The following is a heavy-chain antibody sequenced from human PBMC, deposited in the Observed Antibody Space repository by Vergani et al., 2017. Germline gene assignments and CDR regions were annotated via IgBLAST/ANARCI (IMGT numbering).Heavy chain of an antibody. D-gene: IGHD1-20*01. V-gene: IGHV3-23*04. CDR1: GFIFSTYA. Sequence: LVESGGGVVQPGRSLRLSCTASGFIFSTYAMSWVRQAPGKGLEWVSGISASGAPTYYADSVKGRVTISRDNSKNTLYLQMNSLRVEDTAVYYCARAYGRYDWFDYWGQRTLVTVSS. CDR2: ISASGAPT. CDR3: ARAYGRYDWFDY. J-gene: IGHJ4*01.